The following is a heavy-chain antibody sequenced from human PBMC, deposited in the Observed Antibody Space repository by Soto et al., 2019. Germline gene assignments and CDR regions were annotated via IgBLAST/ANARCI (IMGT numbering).Heavy chain of an antibody. CDR3: ARAQYSSSSFRCDY. V-gene: IGHV1-46*01. D-gene: IGHD6-6*01. CDR1: GYSFSSYF. Sequence: ASVKVSCKSSGYSFSSYFIHWVRQAPGHGLEWMGIISLSGGNANYAQKLQGRVAMSRDTSTNTVSMELSSLRSEDTAVYYCARAQYSSSSFRCDYWGQGTRVTVSS. J-gene: IGHJ4*02. CDR2: ISLSGGNA.